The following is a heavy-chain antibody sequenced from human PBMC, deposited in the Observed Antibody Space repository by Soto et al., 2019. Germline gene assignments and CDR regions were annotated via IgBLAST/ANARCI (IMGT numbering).Heavy chain of an antibody. CDR1: GGTFSSYT. Sequence: QDQLVQSGAEVKKPGSSVKVSCKASGGTFSSYTISWVRQAPGQGLEWMGRIIPILGIANYAQKFQGRVTITADKSMSTAYMELSSLRSEDTAVYYCARGRGNQWYYFDYWGQGTLVTVSS. V-gene: IGHV1-69*02. D-gene: IGHD2-15*01. CDR3: ARGRGNQWYYFDY. J-gene: IGHJ4*02. CDR2: IIPILGIA.